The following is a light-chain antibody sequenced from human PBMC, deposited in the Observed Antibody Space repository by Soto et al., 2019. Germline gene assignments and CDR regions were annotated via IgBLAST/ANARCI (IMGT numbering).Light chain of an antibody. CDR2: DVS. Sequence: QSVLTQPASVSGSPGQSIVISCTGASSDVGAYDYVSWYQQYPGKAPKLMIYDVSNRPSGVSDRFSGSKSGNTASLTISGLQAEDEADYYCSSYTSSESYVFGSGTKVTVL. J-gene: IGLJ1*01. CDR3: SSYTSSESYV. CDR1: SSDVGAYDY. V-gene: IGLV2-14*01.